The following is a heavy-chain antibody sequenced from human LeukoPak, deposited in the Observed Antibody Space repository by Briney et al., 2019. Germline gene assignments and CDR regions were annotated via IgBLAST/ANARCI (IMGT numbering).Heavy chain of an antibody. CDR3: AKDNFGGAGDYYFDY. V-gene: IGHV3-43D*03. CDR2: ISWDGGST. Sequence: GGSLRLSCAASGFTFDDYAMHWVRQAPGKGLEWVSLISWDGGSTYYADSVKGRFTISRDNSKNSLYLQMNSLRAEDTALYYCAKDNFGGAGDYYFDYWGQGTLVTVSS. CDR1: GFTFDDYA. J-gene: IGHJ4*02. D-gene: IGHD3-10*01.